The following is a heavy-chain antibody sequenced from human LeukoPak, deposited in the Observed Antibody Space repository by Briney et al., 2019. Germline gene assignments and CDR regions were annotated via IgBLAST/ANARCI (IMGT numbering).Heavy chain of an antibody. Sequence: ASVKVSCKASGGTFSSYAISWVRQAPGQGLEWMGGIIPIFGTANYAQKLQGRVTITADESTSTAYMELSSLRSEDTAVYYCARDPSYSRHGQKDCSSTSCYPKQDYEGDDYWGQGTLVTVSS. D-gene: IGHD2-2*01. CDR3: ARDPSYSRHGQKDCSSTSCYPKQDYEGDDY. CDR1: GGTFSSYA. CDR2: IIPIFGTA. V-gene: IGHV1-69*13. J-gene: IGHJ4*02.